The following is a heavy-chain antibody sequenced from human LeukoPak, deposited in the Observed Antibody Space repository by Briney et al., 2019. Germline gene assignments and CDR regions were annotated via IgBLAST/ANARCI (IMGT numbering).Heavy chain of an antibody. CDR3: ARGTGLATFDY. D-gene: IGHD1-26*01. CDR1: GGSISSHY. V-gene: IGHV4-59*11. Sequence: SETLSLTCTVSGGSISSHYWSWIRQPPGKGLEWIGYIYYSGSTNYNPSLKSRVTISVDTSKNQFSLKLSPVTAADTAVYYCARGTGLATFDYWGQGTLVTVTS. J-gene: IGHJ4*02. CDR2: IYYSGST.